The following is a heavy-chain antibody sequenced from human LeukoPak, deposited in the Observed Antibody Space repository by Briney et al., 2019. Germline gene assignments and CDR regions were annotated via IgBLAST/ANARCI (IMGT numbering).Heavy chain of an antibody. CDR3: ARGSSSWYLIFDY. D-gene: IGHD6-13*01. Sequence: PSETLSLTCTVSGDSMSENYWSWIRQPPGKRLEYIGFIYRTGSSNYNPSLKSRVTMSIDTSKNQFSLKLSSVTAADTAVYYCARGSSSWYLIFDYWGQGALVTVSS. V-gene: IGHV4-59*01. J-gene: IGHJ4*02. CDR2: IYRTGSS. CDR1: GDSMSENY.